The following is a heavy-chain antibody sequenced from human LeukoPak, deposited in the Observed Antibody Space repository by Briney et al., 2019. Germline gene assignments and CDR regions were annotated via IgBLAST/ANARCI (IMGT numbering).Heavy chain of an antibody. J-gene: IGHJ6*02. Sequence: ASVKVSCKASGYTFTSYGISWVRQAPEQGLEWMGWISAYNGNTNYAQKLQGRVTMTTDTSTSTAYMELRSLRSDDTAVYYCSTNYYDSSGYYYVGNYYYGMDVWGQGTTVTVSS. CDR1: GYTFTSYG. CDR3: STNYYDSSGYYYVGNYYYGMDV. V-gene: IGHV1-18*01. CDR2: ISAYNGNT. D-gene: IGHD3-22*01.